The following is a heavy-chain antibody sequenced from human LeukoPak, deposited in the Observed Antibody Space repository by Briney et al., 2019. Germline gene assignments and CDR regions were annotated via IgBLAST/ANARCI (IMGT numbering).Heavy chain of an antibody. CDR2: ISGSGGST. J-gene: IGHJ6*02. D-gene: IGHD2-21*01. CDR3: ARGGGALYGMDV. CDR1: GFTFSSYA. V-gene: IGHV3-23*01. Sequence: GGSLRLSCAASGFTFSSYAVSWVRQAPGKGLEWVSAISGSGGSTYYADSVKGRFTISRDNSKNTLYLQMNGLRAEDTAVYYCARGGGALYGMDVWGQGTTVTVSS.